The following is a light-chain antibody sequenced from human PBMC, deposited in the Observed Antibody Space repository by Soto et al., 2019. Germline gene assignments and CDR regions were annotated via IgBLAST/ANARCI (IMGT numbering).Light chain of an antibody. J-gene: IGKJ1*01. CDR3: QQYNIWWT. CDR1: QRVSNI. Sequence: EIVMTQSPATLSVSPGERATLSSRASQRVSNILAWYQKKPGQAPRLLIYGASTRATGIPARFSGSGSGTEFTLTISSLQSEDFAVYYCQQYNIWWTFGQGTRVEI. CDR2: GAS. V-gene: IGKV3-15*01.